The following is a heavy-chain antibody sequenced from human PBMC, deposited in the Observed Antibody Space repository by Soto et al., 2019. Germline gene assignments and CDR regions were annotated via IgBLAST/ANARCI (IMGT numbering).Heavy chain of an antibody. Sequence: EVQLVETGGGLIQPGGSLRLSCAASGFTVSSNYMSWVRQAPGKGLEWVSAISGSGGSTYYADSVKGRFTISRDNSKNTLYLQMNSLRAEDTAVYYCAKDRRSSSWGGAFDIWGQGTMVTVSS. CDR2: ISGSGGST. CDR3: AKDRRSSSWGGAFDI. V-gene: IGHV3-23*04. J-gene: IGHJ3*02. D-gene: IGHD6-6*01. CDR1: GFTVSSNY.